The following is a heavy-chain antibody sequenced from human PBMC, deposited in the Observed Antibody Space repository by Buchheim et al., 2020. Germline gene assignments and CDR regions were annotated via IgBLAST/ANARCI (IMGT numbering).Heavy chain of an antibody. CDR3: ARDHYGDSTFDY. CDR2: MSSSSRTM. D-gene: IGHD4-17*01. Sequence: EVQLLESGGGLVQPGGSLRLSCAASGFTFKNYAMSWVRQAPGKGLEWVSHMSSSSRTMYYADSVKGRFTISRDNAKNSLYLQMNGLRDEDTAVYYCARDHYGDSTFDYWGQGTL. CDR1: GFTFKNYA. J-gene: IGHJ4*02. V-gene: IGHV3-48*02.